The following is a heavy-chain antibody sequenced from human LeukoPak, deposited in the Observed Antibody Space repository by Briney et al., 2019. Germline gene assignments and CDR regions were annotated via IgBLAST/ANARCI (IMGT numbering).Heavy chain of an antibody. J-gene: IGHJ6*03. D-gene: IGHD1-14*01. CDR1: SGSISSHY. Sequence: SETMSLTCTVSSGSISSHYWSWIRQPPGKGMEWDGYIYYSGSTNYNPSLKGRVTISVDTSKNQFSLKLRSVTAADTAVYYCGRGEDREPPDYDMDVWGKGTTVTVSS. CDR2: IYYSGST. V-gene: IGHV4-59*11. CDR3: GRGEDREPPDYDMDV.